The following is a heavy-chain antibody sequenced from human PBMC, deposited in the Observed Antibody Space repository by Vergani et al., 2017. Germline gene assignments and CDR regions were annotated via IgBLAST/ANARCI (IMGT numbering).Heavy chain of an antibody. CDR2: INWNSDSI. J-gene: IGHJ4*02. CDR1: GFTLGDYA. CDR3: ARGLWDCTHIRCSPPSY. D-gene: IGHD2-8*01. V-gene: IGHV3-9*01. Sequence: EVHLVESGGGLVQPGRSLRLSCSGSGFTLGDYAMHWVRQAPGKGLEWVSGINWNSDSIAYADSVKGRFTISRDNAKNSLYLQMNSLRAEDTAMYFCARGLWDCTHIRCSPPSYWGQGTQVTVSS.